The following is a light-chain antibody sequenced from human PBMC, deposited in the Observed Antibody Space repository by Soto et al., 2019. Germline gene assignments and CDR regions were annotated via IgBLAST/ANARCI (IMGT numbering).Light chain of an antibody. V-gene: IGLV2-8*01. CDR3: SSYAGSNNWV. CDR2: EVS. J-gene: IGLJ2*01. CDR1: SSDVGGYNY. Sequence: QSALTQPPSASGSPGQSVTISCTGTSSDVGGYNYVSWYQQHPDKVPKLMIYEVSKRPSGVPDRFSGSKSGNTASLTVSGLQAEDDAHYYCSSYAGSNNWVFGGGTKVTVL.